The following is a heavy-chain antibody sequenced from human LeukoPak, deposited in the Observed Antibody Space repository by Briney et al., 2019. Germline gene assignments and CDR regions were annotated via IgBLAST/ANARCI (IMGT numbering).Heavy chain of an antibody. Sequence: ASVKVSCKASGYTFTSYAMNWVRQAPGQGLEWMGWINTNTGNPTYAQGFTGRFVFSLDTSVSTAYLQISSLKAEDTAVYYCARSSRPYRRGSIIGIDYWGQGTLVTVSS. CDR3: ARSSRPYRRGSIIGIDY. D-gene: IGHD3-10*01. CDR2: INTNTGNP. J-gene: IGHJ4*02. CDR1: GYTFTSYA. V-gene: IGHV7-4-1*02.